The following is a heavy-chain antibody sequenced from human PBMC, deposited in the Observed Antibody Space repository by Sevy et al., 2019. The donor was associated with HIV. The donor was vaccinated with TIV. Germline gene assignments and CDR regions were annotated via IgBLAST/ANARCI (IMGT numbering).Heavy chain of an antibody. J-gene: IGHJ3*02. CDR2: IYYSGST. V-gene: IGHV4-59*01. CDR3: ASAYYYDSSEAFDI. CDR1: GGSISSYY. Sequence: SETLSLTCTVSGGSISSYYWIWIRQPPGKGLEWIGYIYYSGSTNYNPSLKSRVTISVDTSKNQFSLKLSSVTAADTAVYYCASAYYYDSSEAFDIWGQGTMVTVSS. D-gene: IGHD3-22*01.